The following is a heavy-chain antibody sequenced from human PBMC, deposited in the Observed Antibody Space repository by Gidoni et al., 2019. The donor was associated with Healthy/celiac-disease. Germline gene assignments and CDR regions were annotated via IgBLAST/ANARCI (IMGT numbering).Heavy chain of an antibody. D-gene: IGHD4-17*01. J-gene: IGHJ6*02. CDR2: IIPILGRA. CDR3: ARDNGDPDYYGMDV. CDR1: GGTFSSYT. Sequence: QVQLVQSGAEVKKPGSSVKVSCKASGGTFSSYTISWVRQAPGQRLEWKGRIIPILGRANYAQKFQGRVTITADKSTSTAYMELSSLRSEDTAVYYCARDNGDPDYYGMDVWGQGTTVTVSS. V-gene: IGHV1-69*08.